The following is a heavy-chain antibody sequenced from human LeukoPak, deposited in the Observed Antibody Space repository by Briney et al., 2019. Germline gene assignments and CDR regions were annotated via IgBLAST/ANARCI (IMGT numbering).Heavy chain of an antibody. J-gene: IGHJ4*02. CDR1: GGSISSYY. D-gene: IGHD1-26*01. V-gene: IGHV4-4*07. CDR2: IYTSGST. Sequence: SETLSLTCTVSGGSISSYYWSWIRQPAGKGLEWIGRIYTSGSTNYNASLKSRVSTSVDTSKNQFSLKLSSVTAADTAVFYCARENSGSYREFDYWGQGTLVTVSS. CDR3: ARENSGSYREFDY.